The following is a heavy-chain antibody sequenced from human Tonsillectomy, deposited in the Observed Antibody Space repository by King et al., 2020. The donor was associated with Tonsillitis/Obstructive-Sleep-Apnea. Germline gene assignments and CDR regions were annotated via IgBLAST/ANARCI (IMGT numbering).Heavy chain of an antibody. D-gene: IGHD6-19*01. J-gene: IGHJ6*02. V-gene: IGHV4-4*07. Sequence: VQLQESGPGLVKPSETLSLTCTVSGGSISSDYWNWIRQPAGKRLEWIGRIHTSVSTNYNPSLKSRVTMSVDTYKNRVSLRLNSVTAADTAVYYCARDYSSGYGLDVWGQGTTVTVSS. CDR1: GGSISSDY. CDR2: IHTSVST. CDR3: ARDYSSGYGLDV.